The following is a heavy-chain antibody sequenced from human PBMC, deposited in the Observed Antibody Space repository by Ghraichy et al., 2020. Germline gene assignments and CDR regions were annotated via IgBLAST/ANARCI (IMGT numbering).Heavy chain of an antibody. CDR2: MFYSGKT. J-gene: IGHJ4*02. V-gene: IGHV4-39*01. D-gene: IGHD6-13*01. CDR1: GGSMSSGRLS. Sequence: SETLSLTCTVSGGSMSSGRLSWGWVRQSPGRGLEWIGNMFYSGKTYCNPSLKSRVTISGDLSQNQLSLNLTSVTAADTAVYYCARRGSWSLYYFDYWGQGVLVTVSS. CDR3: ARRGSWSLYYFDY.